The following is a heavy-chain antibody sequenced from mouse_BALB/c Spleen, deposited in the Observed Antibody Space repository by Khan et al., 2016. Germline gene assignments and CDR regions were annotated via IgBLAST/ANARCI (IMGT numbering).Heavy chain of an antibody. V-gene: IGHV1-77*01. CDR2: IYPGSGNT. CDR1: GYTFTDYY. Sequence: QVQLQQSGAELARPGASVKLSCKASGYTFTDYYINWVKQRTGQGLEWIGEIYPGSGNTYYNEKFKGKATLTADKSSSTAYMQLSSLTSEDSAVSFYARNYGSSYAMDYWGQGTSVTVSS. D-gene: IGHD1-1*01. CDR3: ARNYGSSYAMDY. J-gene: IGHJ4*01.